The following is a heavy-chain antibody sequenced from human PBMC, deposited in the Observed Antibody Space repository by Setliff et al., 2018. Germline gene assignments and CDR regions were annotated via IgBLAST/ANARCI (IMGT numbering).Heavy chain of an antibody. V-gene: IGHV3-48*01. J-gene: IGHJ5*02. CDR3: AKSWVVPAAITFSGFDP. D-gene: IGHD2-2*01. CDR2: ISSSGSTI. Sequence: GGSLRLSCAASGFTFSGDWMHWVRQAPGKGLEWVSYISSSGSTIYYADSVKGRFTISRDNSKNTLYLQMNSLRAEDTAVYYCAKSWVVPAAITFSGFDPWGQGTLVTVSS. CDR1: GFTFSGDW.